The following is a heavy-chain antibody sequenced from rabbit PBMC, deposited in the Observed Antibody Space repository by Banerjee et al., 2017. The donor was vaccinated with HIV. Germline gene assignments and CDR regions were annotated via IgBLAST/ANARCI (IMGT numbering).Heavy chain of an antibody. CDR3: ARAFHGSNGYKL. J-gene: IGHJ4*01. D-gene: IGHD1-1*01. Sequence: QEQLVESGGGLVTLGGSLKLSCKASGFSFSSSYWIWWVRQAPGKGLELIGYINYGGSTGYANWAKGRFTISKTSSTTVTLQMTSLTPADTATYFCARAFHGSNGYKLWGPGTLVTVS. CDR1: GFSFSSSYW. V-gene: IGHV1S45*01. CDR2: INYGGST.